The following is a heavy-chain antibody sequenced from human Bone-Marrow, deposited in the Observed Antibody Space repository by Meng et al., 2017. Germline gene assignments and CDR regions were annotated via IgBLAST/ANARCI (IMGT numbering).Heavy chain of an antibody. CDR1: GYTFATYA. CDR2: VSVYNT. D-gene: IGHD2-15*01. V-gene: IGHV1-18*01. CDR3: ARSCDRSGNRCYSDY. Sequence: QVQLVHAGTEVKKPGASVKVSCKASGYTFATYAISWVRQAPGQGLEWMGWVSVYNTNYAQKFQGRATLTTDTSTSTVYMELRSLTSDDTAVYYCARSCDRSGNRCYSDYWGQGTLVTVSS. J-gene: IGHJ4*02.